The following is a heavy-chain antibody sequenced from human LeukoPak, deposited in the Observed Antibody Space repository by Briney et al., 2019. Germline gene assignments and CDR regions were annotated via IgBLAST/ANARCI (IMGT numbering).Heavy chain of an antibody. CDR2: INPNSGGT. Sequence: ASVKVSCKASGYTFTDYYINWVRQAPGQGLEWMGWINPNSGGTNYAQKFQGRVTMTRDTSISTAYMELSRLRSDDTAVYYCARDLIAAAGMGYWGQGTLVTVSS. J-gene: IGHJ4*02. V-gene: IGHV1-2*02. CDR1: GYTFTDYY. D-gene: IGHD6-13*01. CDR3: ARDLIAAAGMGY.